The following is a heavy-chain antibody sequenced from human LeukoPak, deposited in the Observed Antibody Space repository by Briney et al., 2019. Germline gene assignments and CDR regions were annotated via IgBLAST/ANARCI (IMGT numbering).Heavy chain of an antibody. D-gene: IGHD5-18*01. Sequence: GGSLRLSCAASGFTFSSYSMNWVRQAPGKGLEWVSSISSSSSYIYYADSVKGRFTISRDNAKNSLYLQMNSLRAEDTAVYYCATLAGYSYVGAFDIWGQGTLVTVSS. CDR2: ISSSSSYI. CDR1: GFTFSSYS. CDR3: ATLAGYSYVGAFDI. J-gene: IGHJ4*02. V-gene: IGHV3-21*01.